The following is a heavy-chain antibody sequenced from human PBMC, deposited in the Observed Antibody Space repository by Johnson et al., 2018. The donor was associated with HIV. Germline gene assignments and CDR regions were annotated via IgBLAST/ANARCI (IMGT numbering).Heavy chain of an antibody. V-gene: IGHV3-30-3*01. CDR2: ILYDGSNK. J-gene: IGHJ3*02. Sequence: QVRLVESGGGVAQPGRSLRLSCAASRFTFSFYAMHWVRQAPGKGLEWVALILYDGSNKYYADSVKGRFTIPSDNSKNTPSLQMNSLRAEDTAVYYCARGYYYDSSGSDDAFDIWGQGTMVTVSS. CDR3: ARGYYYDSSGSDDAFDI. CDR1: RFTFSFYA. D-gene: IGHD3-22*01.